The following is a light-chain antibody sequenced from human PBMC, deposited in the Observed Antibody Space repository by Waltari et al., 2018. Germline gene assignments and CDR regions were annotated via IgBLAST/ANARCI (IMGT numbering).Light chain of an antibody. J-gene: IGKJ2*01. CDR2: GSS. CDR3: QQYKNWPRT. CDR1: QSVSSN. Sequence: EIVMTQSPATLSVSPGARATLSCRASQSVSSNLACYQQKPGQAPRLLIYGSSTRATGSPARFSGSGSGTEFTLTISSLQSEDCAVYYCQQYKNWPRTFGQGTKLEIK. V-gene: IGKV3-15*01.